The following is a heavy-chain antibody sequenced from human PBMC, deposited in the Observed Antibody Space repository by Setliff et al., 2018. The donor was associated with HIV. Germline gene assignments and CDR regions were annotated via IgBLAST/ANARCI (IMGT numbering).Heavy chain of an antibody. CDR1: GGSFSNYA. J-gene: IGHJ4*02. Sequence: GASVKVSCKASGGSFSNYAFSWVRQAPGQGLEWMGGIIPMFGKTDYAQKLQGRVTITADESTSTAYMQLSSLRSEDTAVYYCARDEGSGWPLDYWGQGTLVTVSS. D-gene: IGHD6-19*01. CDR2: IIPMFGKT. CDR3: ARDEGSGWPLDY. V-gene: IGHV1-69*13.